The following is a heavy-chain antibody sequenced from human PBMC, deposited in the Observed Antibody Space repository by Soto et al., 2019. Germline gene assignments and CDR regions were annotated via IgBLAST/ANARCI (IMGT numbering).Heavy chain of an antibody. D-gene: IGHD1-26*01. J-gene: IGHJ4*02. V-gene: IGHV4-59*08. Sequence: QVQLQESGPGLVKPSETLSLTCTVSGGSISSYYWSWIRQPPGKGLEWIGYIYYSGSTNYNPSLKRRVTITVDTTKNQFSLQLSSVPAADTAVYYCARRWGAAVDYWGQGTLVTVSS. CDR3: ARRWGAAVDY. CDR1: GGSISSYY. CDR2: IYYSGST.